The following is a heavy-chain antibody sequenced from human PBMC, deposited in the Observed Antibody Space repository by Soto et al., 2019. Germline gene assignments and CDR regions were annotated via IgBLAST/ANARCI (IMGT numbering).Heavy chain of an antibody. CDR3: AREDFGDENNWFDP. CDR1: GYTFTGYY. CDR2: INPNSGGT. D-gene: IGHD3-3*01. J-gene: IGHJ5*02. Sequence: VASVKVSCKASGYTFTGYYMHWVRQAPGQGLEWMGWINPNSGGTNYAQKFQGRVTMTRDTSISTAYMELSRLRSDDTAVYYCAREDFGDENNWFDPWGQGTLVTVSS. V-gene: IGHV1-2*02.